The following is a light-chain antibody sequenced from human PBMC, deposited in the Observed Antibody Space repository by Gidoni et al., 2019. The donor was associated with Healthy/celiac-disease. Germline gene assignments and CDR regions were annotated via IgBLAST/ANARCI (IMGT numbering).Light chain of an antibody. CDR2: GAS. V-gene: IGKV3-15*01. J-gene: IGKJ1*01. CDR1: QSVSSN. Sequence: EIVMTQSPATLSVAPGERATLSFRASQSVSSNLAWYQQKPGQAPRLLIYGASTRATGIPARFSCSGSVTEFTLSNSSLQSEDFAVYYCQQYNNWSWTFGQGTKVEIK. CDR3: QQYNNWSWT.